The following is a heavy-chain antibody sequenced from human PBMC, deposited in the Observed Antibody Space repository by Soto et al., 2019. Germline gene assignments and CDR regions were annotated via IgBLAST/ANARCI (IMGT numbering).Heavy chain of an antibody. CDR3: ATKGPGDGATGLGWFDP. J-gene: IGHJ5*02. D-gene: IGHD4-17*01. V-gene: IGHV1-69*01. CDR2: LIPIFGTA. CDR1: GGTFSTYA. Sequence: QVQLVQSGAEVKRPGSSVKVSCKASGGTFSTYAINWVRQAPGQGLEWMGGLIPIFGTANYAQKFQGRVSITADESTSTAYMELSSLRSEDTAVYYCATKGPGDGATGLGWFDPWGQGTLVTVS.